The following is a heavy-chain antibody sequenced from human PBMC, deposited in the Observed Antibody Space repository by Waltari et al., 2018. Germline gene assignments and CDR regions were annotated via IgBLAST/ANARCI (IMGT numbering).Heavy chain of an antibody. V-gene: IGHV3-23*01. CDR3: VKGDWGDF. J-gene: IGHJ4*02. D-gene: IGHD2-21*02. CDR1: GFTFSTLA. CDR2: IITSSDT. Sequence: EVQLLESGGGLIQHGGSLRLSCAASGFTFSTLAMNWVRQAPGWGLECVSGIITSSDTYYADSVKGRFTISRDNSKNILYLQMNSLRADDTAVYYCVKGDWGDFWGQGTLVTVSS.